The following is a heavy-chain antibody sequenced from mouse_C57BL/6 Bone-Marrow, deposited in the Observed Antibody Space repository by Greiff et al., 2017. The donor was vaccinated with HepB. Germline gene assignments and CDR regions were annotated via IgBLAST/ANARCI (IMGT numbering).Heavy chain of an antibody. V-gene: IGHV1-81*01. Sequence: QQSGAELARPGASVKLSCKASGYTFTSYGISWVKQRTGQGLEWIGEIYPRSGNTYYNEKFKGKATLTADKSSSTAHMELRSLTSEDSAVYFCARSSAWFAYWGQGTLVTVSA. CDR1: GYTFTSYG. CDR3: ARSSAWFAY. CDR2: IYPRSGNT. J-gene: IGHJ3*01. D-gene: IGHD6-1*01.